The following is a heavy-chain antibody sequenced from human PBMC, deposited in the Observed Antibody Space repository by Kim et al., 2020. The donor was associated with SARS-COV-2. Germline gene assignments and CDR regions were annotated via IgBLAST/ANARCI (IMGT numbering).Heavy chain of an antibody. CDR1: GFSFSTYA. CDR2: ISSNGVGT. Sequence: GGSLRLSCAASGFSFSTYAMHWVRQAPGKGLEYVSAISSNGVGTYYADPVKGRFTISRDNSQNTLYLQMGSLSAEDMAVYYCARATRFGSGNRPDDSWGQGTLVTVSS. V-gene: IGHV3-64*02. CDR3: ARATRFGSGNRPDDS. D-gene: IGHD3-10*01. J-gene: IGHJ4*02.